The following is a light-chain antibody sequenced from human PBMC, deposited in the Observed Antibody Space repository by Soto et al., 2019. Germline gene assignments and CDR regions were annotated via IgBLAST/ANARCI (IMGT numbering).Light chain of an antibody. Sequence: DIQMTQSPSTLSASVGDRVTITCRASQSISSLLAWYQQKPGRAPTLLIYKASTLESGVPSRFSCSGSGTEFSLTISSLQPDDSATYYCQQYNSYPLTCGQGTRLEIK. J-gene: IGKJ5*01. CDR2: KAS. V-gene: IGKV1-5*03. CDR3: QQYNSYPLT. CDR1: QSISSL.